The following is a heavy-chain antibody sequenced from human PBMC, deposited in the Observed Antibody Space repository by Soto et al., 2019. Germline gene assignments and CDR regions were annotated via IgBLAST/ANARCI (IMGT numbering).Heavy chain of an antibody. J-gene: IGHJ4*02. CDR1: GGSINTGGYF. CDR3: VKGLSGYIGLSFDY. V-gene: IGHV4-31*03. Sequence: KSSETLSLTCTVSGGSINTGGYFWTWIRQHPGKGLEWIGYIASSGSTYYNPSLKGRLTIAADTSENQLSLRLTSVTAADTALYYCVKGLSGYIGLSFDYWGQGTLVTVS. CDR2: IASSGST. D-gene: IGHD3-9*01.